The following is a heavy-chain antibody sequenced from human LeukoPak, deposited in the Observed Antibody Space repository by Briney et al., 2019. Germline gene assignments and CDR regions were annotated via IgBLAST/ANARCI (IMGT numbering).Heavy chain of an antibody. CDR1: GGSISSSSYY. Sequence: SETLSLTCTVSGGSISSSSYYWGWIRQPPGKGLEWIGSIYYSGSTYYNPSVKSQVTMSVDTSKNQFSLKLSSVTAADTAVYYCARHELFQWLPIHWFDPWGQGTPVAVSS. CDR3: ARHELFQWLPIHWFDP. D-gene: IGHD3-22*01. CDR2: IYYSGST. V-gene: IGHV4-39*01. J-gene: IGHJ5*02.